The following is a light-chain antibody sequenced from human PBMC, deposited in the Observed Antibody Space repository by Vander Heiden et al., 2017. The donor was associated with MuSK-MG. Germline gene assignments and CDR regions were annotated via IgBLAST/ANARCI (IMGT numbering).Light chain of an antibody. CDR2: YVS. V-gene: IGLV2-14*03. J-gene: IGLJ1*01. CDR1: SSDGVGYKD. Sequence: QAALTQPASVAVSPGQSPPLPCTGRSSDGVGYKDVSWYPQHPDKAPKLMIYYVSNQPSGVSNRLSGSKTGNTASLTISGLHADDEADYYCSSYTSSSMLSVFGTGTKVTVL. CDR3: SSYTSSSMLSV.